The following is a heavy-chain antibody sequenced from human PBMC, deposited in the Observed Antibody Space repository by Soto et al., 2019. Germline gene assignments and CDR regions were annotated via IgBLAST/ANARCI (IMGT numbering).Heavy chain of an antibody. CDR3: GRRGLDY. V-gene: IGHV1-18*01. CDR2: INTYNGDR. CDR1: GYTFTSYG. Sequence: QVQLVQSGSEVKKSGASVKVSCKTSGYTFTSYGITWVRQAPGQGLEWMGGINTYNGDRGYVQKFQGRLTVTADTSTSTAYMELRSLTSDDTAVYYCGRRGLDYWGQGTLVTVSS. J-gene: IGHJ4*02.